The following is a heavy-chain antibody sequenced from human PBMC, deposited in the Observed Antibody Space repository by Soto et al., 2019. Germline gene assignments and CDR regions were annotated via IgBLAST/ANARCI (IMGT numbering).Heavy chain of an antibody. CDR3: AKGRGSGWAWYFDN. J-gene: IGHJ4*02. V-gene: IGHV4-4*02. D-gene: IGHD6-19*01. Sequence: HSDSLSLSCAVCGGCICITNLWGWVRQPPGKGLEWIGEIYHSGSTNYNPSLKSRVTISVDKSKNQFSLKLSSVTAADTAVYYCAKGRGSGWAWYFDNWGQGPLVTVSS. CDR1: GGCICITNL. CDR2: IYHSGST.